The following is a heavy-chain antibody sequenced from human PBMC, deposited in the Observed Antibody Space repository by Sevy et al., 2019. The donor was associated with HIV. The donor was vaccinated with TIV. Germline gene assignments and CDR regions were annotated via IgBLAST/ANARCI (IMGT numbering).Heavy chain of an antibody. CDR3: ARSLSGSYYGITYYYYGMDV. V-gene: IGHV4-30-4*01. D-gene: IGHD3-10*01. Sequence: SETLSLTCTVSGGSISSGDYDWSWIRQPPGKGLEWIGYIYYSGSTYYNPSLKSRVTISVDTSKNQFSLKLSSVTAADTAVYYCARSLSGSYYGITYYYYGMDVWGQGTTVTVSS. J-gene: IGHJ6*02. CDR1: GGSISSGDYD. CDR2: IYYSGST.